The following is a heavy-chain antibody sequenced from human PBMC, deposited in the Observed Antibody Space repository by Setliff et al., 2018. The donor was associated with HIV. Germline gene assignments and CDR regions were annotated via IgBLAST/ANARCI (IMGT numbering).Heavy chain of an antibody. CDR1: GFTFSDYY. CDR2: ITNTGSST. D-gene: IGHD4-17*01. Sequence: PGGSLRLSCAASGFTFSDYYLNWFRLAPGKGLEWISHITNTGSSTNYADSVKGRFTISRDNAKYSLYLQMNTLRVEDTAVYYCMYGGQTATTHWGQGTLVTVSS. CDR3: MYGGQTATTH. J-gene: IGHJ4*02. V-gene: IGHV3-11*04.